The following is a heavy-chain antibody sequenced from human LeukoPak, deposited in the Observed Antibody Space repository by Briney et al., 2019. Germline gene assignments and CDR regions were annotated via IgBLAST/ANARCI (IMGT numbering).Heavy chain of an antibody. J-gene: IGHJ4*02. CDR1: GGSFSNSY. CDR2: INQSGVI. V-gene: IGHV4-34*01. CDR3: ARHYGP. Sequence: SETLSLTCAVHGGSFSNSYRTWIRQPPGRGLEWVGEINQSGVINYNPSLRSRVTISVDTSKSQFSLKLNSVTATDTAVYYCARHYGPWGQGTLVTVSS. D-gene: IGHD3-16*01.